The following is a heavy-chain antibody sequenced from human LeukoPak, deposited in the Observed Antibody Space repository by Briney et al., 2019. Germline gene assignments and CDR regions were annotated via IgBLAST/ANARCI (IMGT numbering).Heavy chain of an antibody. Sequence: SETLSLTCTVSGGSISSRGYYWGWVRQPPGEGLEWIGSVYYSGGTYSNPSLKSRVTISVDTSTNQFSLKLSSVTAVDTAVYYCARGVPYSSGHGDFDYWGQGTLVTVSS. CDR3: ARGVPYSSGHGDFDY. V-gene: IGHV4-39*01. J-gene: IGHJ4*02. CDR1: GGSISSRGYY. D-gene: IGHD6-19*01. CDR2: VYYSGGT.